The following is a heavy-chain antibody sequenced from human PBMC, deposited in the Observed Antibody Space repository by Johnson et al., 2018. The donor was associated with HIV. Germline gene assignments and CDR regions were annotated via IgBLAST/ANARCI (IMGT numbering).Heavy chain of an antibody. V-gene: IGHV3-11*04. J-gene: IGHJ3*02. D-gene: IGHD3/OR15-3a*01. Sequence: QVQLVESGGGLVKPGGSLRLSCAASGFTFSDYSMSWIRQAPGKGLEWVSYIKSGGKTIYYADSVKGRFTISRDNAKNSLYLQMNSLRAEDTAVYYCARDSHNFWTDAFDIWGQGTMVTVSS. CDR3: ARDSHNFWTDAFDI. CDR1: GFTFSDYS. CDR2: IKSGGKTI.